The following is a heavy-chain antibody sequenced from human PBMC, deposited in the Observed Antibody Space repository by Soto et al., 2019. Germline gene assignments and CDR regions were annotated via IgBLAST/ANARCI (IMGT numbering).Heavy chain of an antibody. Sequence: ASVKVSCKASRYTFTSYAMHWVRQAPGQRLEWMGWINAGNGNTKYSQNFQGRVTINQDTSASTAYMELSSLTSEDTAVYYCAREKWGSGSRWLDPWGQGTLVTVSS. CDR1: RYTFTSYA. J-gene: IGHJ5*02. D-gene: IGHD6-19*01. V-gene: IGHV1-3*01. CDR2: INAGNGNT. CDR3: AREKWGSGSRWLDP.